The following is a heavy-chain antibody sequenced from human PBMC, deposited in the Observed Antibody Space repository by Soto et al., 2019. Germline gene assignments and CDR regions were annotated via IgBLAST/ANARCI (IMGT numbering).Heavy chain of an antibody. V-gene: IGHV1-8*01. CDR3: ARGNPFNYAGFDV. Sequence: ASVKVSCRAAGYTFSDFDSNWLRQASGQGPGWMGWMNAKSGDTFFPQRFQGKFNMTWDTSLSTAYMEVGSLTSDDTAIYYCARGNPFNYAGFDVWGQGTTVTV. CDR2: MNAKSGDT. CDR1: GYTFSDFD. J-gene: IGHJ6*02. D-gene: IGHD3-16*01.